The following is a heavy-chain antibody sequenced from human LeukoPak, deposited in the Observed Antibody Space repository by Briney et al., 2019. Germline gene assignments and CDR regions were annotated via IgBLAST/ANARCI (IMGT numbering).Heavy chain of an antibody. V-gene: IGHV1-69*13. J-gene: IGHJ4*02. CDR1: GGTFSSYA. CDR2: IIPIFGTA. CDR3: ASYYYDRGGYFDY. Sequence: ASVKVSCKASGGTFSSYAISWVRQAPGQGLEWMGGIIPIFGTANYAQKFQGGVTITADESTSTAYMELSSLRSEDTAVYYCASYYYDRGGYFDYWGQGTLVTVSS. D-gene: IGHD3-22*01.